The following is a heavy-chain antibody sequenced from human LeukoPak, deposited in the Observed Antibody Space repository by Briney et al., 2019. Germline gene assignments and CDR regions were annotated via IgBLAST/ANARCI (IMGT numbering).Heavy chain of an antibody. Sequence: PGGPLRLSCAASGFTFSSYAMSWVPQAPGKALEGVSTISDSGRGTYYTDSVKGRFTISRDNSKNILYLQMSSLRAEDTAVYYCAKGDSAVPATRRYDYWGQGTLVTVSS. CDR2: ISDSGRGT. CDR3: AKGDSAVPATRRYDY. J-gene: IGHJ4*02. CDR1: GFTFSSYA. D-gene: IGHD2-15*01. V-gene: IGHV3-23*01.